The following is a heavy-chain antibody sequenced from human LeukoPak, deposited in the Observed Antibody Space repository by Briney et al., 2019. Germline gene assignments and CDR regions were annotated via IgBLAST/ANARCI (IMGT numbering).Heavy chain of an antibody. J-gene: IGHJ4*02. CDR1: GFTFSSYW. D-gene: IGHD7-27*01. CDR3: AGRAELGRGFDY. CDR2: IKQDGSEK. Sequence: PGGSLRLSCAASGFTFSSYWMSWVRQAPGKGLEWVANIKQDGSEKYYVDSVKGRFTISRDNSKNTLYLQTNSLTAEDTAVYYCAGRAELGRGFDYWGQGTLVTVSS. V-gene: IGHV3-7*02.